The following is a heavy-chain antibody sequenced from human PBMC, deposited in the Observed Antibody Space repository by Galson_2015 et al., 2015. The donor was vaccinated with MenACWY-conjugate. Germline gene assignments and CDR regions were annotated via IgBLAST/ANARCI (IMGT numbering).Heavy chain of an antibody. J-gene: IGHJ6*02. CDR3: ARGKCGYYCLDV. D-gene: IGHD2-15*01. V-gene: IGHV3-20*01. CDR1: GFTSSGYA. Sequence: SPRLSCGASGFTSSGYAMSWGRQAPGKRLVGVSGIIWNGGSTGYADSVKGRFTVSRDNAKNSLYLQMNCLRVEDSALYHCARGKCGYYCLDVWGQGTTVTVSS. CDR2: IIWNGGST.